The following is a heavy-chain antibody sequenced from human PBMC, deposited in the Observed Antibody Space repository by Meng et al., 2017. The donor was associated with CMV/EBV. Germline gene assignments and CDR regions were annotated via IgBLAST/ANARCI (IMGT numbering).Heavy chain of an antibody. CDR1: GGSFSGYY. D-gene: IGHD5-18*01. CDR3: ARGSGYSYGYYYYYYGMDV. CDR2: INHSGST. J-gene: IGHJ6*02. Sequence: SETLSLTCAVYGGSFSGYYWSWIRQPPGKGLEWIGEINHSGSTNYNPSLKSRVTISVDTSKNQFSRTLSSVTAADTAVYYCARGSGYSYGYYYYYYGMDVWGQGTTVTVSS. V-gene: IGHV4-34*01.